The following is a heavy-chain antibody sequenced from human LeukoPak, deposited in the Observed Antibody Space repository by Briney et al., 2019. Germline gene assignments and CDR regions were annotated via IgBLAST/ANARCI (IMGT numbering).Heavy chain of an antibody. CDR2: IYSGGST. Sequence: GGSLRLSCAASGFTVSSNYMSWVRQAPGKGLEWVSVIYSGGSTYYADSVKGRFTISRDNSKNTLYLQMNSLRPDDTAMYYCARVVDYYGTGSYYNPFQYWGQGTLLTVSS. D-gene: IGHD3-10*01. J-gene: IGHJ4*02. CDR1: GFTVSSNY. V-gene: IGHV3-53*05. CDR3: ARVVDYYGTGSYYNPFQY.